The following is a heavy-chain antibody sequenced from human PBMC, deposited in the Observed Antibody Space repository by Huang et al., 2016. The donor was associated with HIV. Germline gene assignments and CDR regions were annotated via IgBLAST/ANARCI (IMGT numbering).Heavy chain of an antibody. Sequence: QVQLVESGGGVVQPGRSLGPFCAVSGFPFRGHPMHWVRQAPGKGVGWVAVISFDGRNKFYGDFVRGRFTISRDNSKNILYLQLNSLTPADTSIYYCARDTTTVAGLDFWGQGALVTVSS. D-gene: IGHD6-19*01. CDR3: ARDTTTVAGLDF. CDR2: ISFDGRNK. CDR1: GFPFRGHP. J-gene: IGHJ4*02. V-gene: IGHV3-30*14.